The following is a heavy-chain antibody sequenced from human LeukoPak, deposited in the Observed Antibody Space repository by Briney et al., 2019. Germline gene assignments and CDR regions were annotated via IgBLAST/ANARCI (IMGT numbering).Heavy chain of an antibody. CDR1: GFAFSSYW. CDR3: ARESSTSCFDY. J-gene: IGHJ4*02. CDR2: IKQDGSEK. V-gene: IGHV3-7*03. Sequence: PGGSLRLSCAASGFAFSSYWMSWVRQAPGKGLEWVANIKQDGSEKYYVDSVKGRFTISRDNAKNSLYLQMNSLRAEDTAVYYCARESSTSCFDYWGQGTLVTVS. D-gene: IGHD2-2*01.